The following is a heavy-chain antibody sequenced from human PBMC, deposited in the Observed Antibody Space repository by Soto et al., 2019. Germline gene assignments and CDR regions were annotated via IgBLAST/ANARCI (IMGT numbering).Heavy chain of an antibody. D-gene: IGHD3-22*01. CDR3: ARRAPYDSSGYSSPPYYFDY. V-gene: IGHV1-18*01. Sequence: ASVKVSCKASGYTFTSYGISWVRQAPGQGLEWMGWISPYNGKTNYAQKFQGRVTMTADESTSTAYMELSSLRSEDTAVYYCARRAPYDSSGYSSPPYYFDYWGQGTLVTVSS. CDR2: ISPYNGKT. J-gene: IGHJ4*02. CDR1: GYTFTSYG.